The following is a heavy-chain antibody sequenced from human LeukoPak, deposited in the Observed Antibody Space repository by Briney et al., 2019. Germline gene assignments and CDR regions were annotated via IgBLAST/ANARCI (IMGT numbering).Heavy chain of an antibody. V-gene: IGHV4-61*02. CDR1: GGSISSGSYY. CDR2: IYTSGST. Sequence: PSQTLSLTCTVSGGSISSGSYYWSWIRQPAGKGPEWIGRIYTSGSTNYNPSLKSRVTISVDTSKNQFSLKLSSVTDADTAVYYCARVGANYYYGMDVWGQGTTVTVSS. D-gene: IGHD1-26*01. CDR3: ARVGANYYYGMDV. J-gene: IGHJ6*02.